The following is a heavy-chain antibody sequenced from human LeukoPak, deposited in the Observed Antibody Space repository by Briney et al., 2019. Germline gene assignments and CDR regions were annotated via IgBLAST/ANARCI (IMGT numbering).Heavy chain of an antibody. J-gene: IGHJ3*01. CDR1: GGSIRGTYY. Sequence: SETLSLTCTVSGGSIRGTYYWSWIRQPPGTGLEWIGYFYYTGTTASNPPLKSRLTISLDTSKNQLSLNLRSVAAADTAVYYCARRWVYDKRAFDAWGQGTMVTVSS. CDR2: FYYTGTT. CDR3: ARRWVYDKRAFDA. V-gene: IGHV4-59*08. D-gene: IGHD3-16*01.